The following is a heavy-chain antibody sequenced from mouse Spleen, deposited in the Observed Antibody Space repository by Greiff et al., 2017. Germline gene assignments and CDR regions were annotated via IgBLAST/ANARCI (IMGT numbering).Heavy chain of an antibody. CDR3: ARLYRYDGYYFDY. CDR2: ISNLAYSI. J-gene: IGHJ2*01. Sequence: EVKLVESGGGLVKPGGSLKLSCAASGFTFSDYGMAWVRQAPGKGPEWVAFISNLAYSIYYADTVTGRFTISRENAKNTLYLEMSSLRSEDTAMYYCARLYRYDGYYFDYWGQGTTLTVSS. CDR1: GFTFSDYG. D-gene: IGHD2-14*01. V-gene: IGHV5-15*04.